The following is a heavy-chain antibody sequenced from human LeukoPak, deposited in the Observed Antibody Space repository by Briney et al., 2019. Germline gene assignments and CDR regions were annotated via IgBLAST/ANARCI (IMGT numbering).Heavy chain of an antibody. V-gene: IGHV1-69*05. Sequence: GASVKVSCKASGGTFSSYAISWVRQAPGQGLEWMGGIIPIFGTANYAQKLQGRVTMTTDTSTSTAYMELRSLRSDDTAVYYCARRIAAAGYYFDYWGQGTLVTVSS. CDR2: IIPIFGTA. CDR1: GGTFSSYA. J-gene: IGHJ4*02. CDR3: ARRIAAAGYYFDY. D-gene: IGHD6-13*01.